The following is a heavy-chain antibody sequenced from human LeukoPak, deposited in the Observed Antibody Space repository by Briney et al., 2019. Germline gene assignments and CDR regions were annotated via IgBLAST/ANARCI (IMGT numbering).Heavy chain of an antibody. CDR3: ARHLGGSYYNAFDI. CDR2: IYHSGST. CDR1: GGSISSGGYY. J-gene: IGHJ3*02. Sequence: PQTLSLTCTVSGGSISSGGYYWSWIRQPPGKGLEWIGYIYHSGSTYYNPSLKSRVTISVDRSKNQFSLKLSSVTVADTAVYYCARHLGGSYYNAFDIWGQGTMVTVSS. V-gene: IGHV4-30-2*01. D-gene: IGHD1-26*01.